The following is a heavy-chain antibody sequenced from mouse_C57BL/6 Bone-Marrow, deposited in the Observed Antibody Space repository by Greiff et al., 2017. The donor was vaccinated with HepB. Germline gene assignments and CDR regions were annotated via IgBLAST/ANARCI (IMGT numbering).Heavy chain of an antibody. D-gene: IGHD4-1*01. CDR2: ISYDGSN. Sequence: DVKLQESGPGLVKPSQSLSLTCSVTGYSITSGYYWNWIRQFPGNKLEWMGYISYDGSNNYNPSLKNRISITRDTSKNQFFLKLNSVTTEDTATYYCAGVGRGFDYWGQGTTLTVSS. J-gene: IGHJ2*01. V-gene: IGHV3-6*01. CDR1: GYSITSGYY. CDR3: AGVGRGFDY.